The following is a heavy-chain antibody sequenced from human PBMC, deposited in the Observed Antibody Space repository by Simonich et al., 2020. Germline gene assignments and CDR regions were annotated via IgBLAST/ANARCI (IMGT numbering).Heavy chain of an antibody. Sequence: QVQLVQSGAEVKKPGASVKVSCKASGYTFTSYGISWVRQAPGKGLEWRGLSNAYNVNTNKAKKPQGRFTMTTGTSTSTAYMERRSLRSDDTAVYYCARDQGGRAAAATDYWGQGTLVTVSS. CDR3: ARDQGGRAAAATDY. CDR2: SNAYNVNT. J-gene: IGHJ4*02. CDR1: GYTFTSYG. V-gene: IGHV1-18*01. D-gene: IGHD6-13*01.